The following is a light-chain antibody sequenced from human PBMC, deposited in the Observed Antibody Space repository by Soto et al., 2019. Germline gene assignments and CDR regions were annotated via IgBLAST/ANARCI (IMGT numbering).Light chain of an antibody. J-gene: IGLJ3*02. Sequence: QPVLTQSPSASASLGASVKLICTLSSGHSSYAIAWHQQQPEKGPRYLMKLNSDGSHSKGDEIPDRFSGSSSGAERYLTISSLQSEDEADYYCQTWGTGIWVFGGGTKLTVL. CDR3: QTWGTGIWV. CDR1: SGHSSYA. V-gene: IGLV4-69*01. CDR2: LNSDGSH.